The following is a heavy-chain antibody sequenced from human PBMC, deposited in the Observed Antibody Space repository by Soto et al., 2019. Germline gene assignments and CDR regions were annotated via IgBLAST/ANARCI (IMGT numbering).Heavy chain of an antibody. V-gene: IGHV5-10-1*01. J-gene: IGHJ6*01. D-gene: IGHD3-10*01. CDR2: IDPSDSYT. CDR3: ARHMVRGVIITTYYYYGMDV. Sequence: GESLKISCKGIGYSFTTHWIGWVRQTPGKGLEWMGRIDPSDSYTNYSPSFQGHVTISADKSISTAYLQWSSLKASDTAMYYCARHMVRGVIITTYYYYGMDVWGQGTTVTVSS. CDR1: GYSFTTHW.